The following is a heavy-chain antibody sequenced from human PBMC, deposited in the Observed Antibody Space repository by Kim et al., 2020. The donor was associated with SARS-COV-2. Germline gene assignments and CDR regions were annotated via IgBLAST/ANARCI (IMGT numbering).Heavy chain of an antibody. J-gene: IGHJ6*02. CDR3: AREGKQQLGGYYYYGMDV. CDR1: GFTVSSNY. Sequence: GGSLRLSCAASGFTVSSNYMSWVRQAPGKGLEWVSVIYSGGSTYYADSVKGRFTISRHNSKNTLYLQMNSLRAEDTAVYYCAREGKQQLGGYYYYGMDVWGQGTTVTVSS. CDR2: IYSGGST. D-gene: IGHD6-13*01. V-gene: IGHV3-53*04.